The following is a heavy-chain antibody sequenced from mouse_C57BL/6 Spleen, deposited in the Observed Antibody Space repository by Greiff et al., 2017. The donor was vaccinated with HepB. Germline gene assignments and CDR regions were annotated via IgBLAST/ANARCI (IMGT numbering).Heavy chain of an antibody. V-gene: IGHV2-6-1*01. D-gene: IGHD1-1*01. CDR1: GFSLTSYG. CDR3: ARQTVRRPVAGAMDY. J-gene: IGHJ4*01. CDR2: IWSDGST. Sequence: QVQLKESGPGLVAPSQRLSITCTVSGFSLTSYGVHWVRQPPGKGLEWLVVIWSDGSTTYNSALKSRLSISKDNSKRQVFLKMNSLQTDDTAMYYCARQTVRRPVAGAMDYWGQGTSVTVSS.